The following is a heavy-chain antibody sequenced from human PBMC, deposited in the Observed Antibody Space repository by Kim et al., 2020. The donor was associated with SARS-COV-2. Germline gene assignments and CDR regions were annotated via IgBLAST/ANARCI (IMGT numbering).Heavy chain of an antibody. Sequence: GESLKISCRGSGYSFTGYWIVWVRQMPGKGLEWMGIIYPGDSDTRYSPSFQGQVTISADKSIDTAYLQWSSLRASDTAVYFCARLEGWEILPRYYFHYWGQGTLVTVSS. CDR2: IYPGDSDT. D-gene: IGHD1-26*01. V-gene: IGHV5-51*01. CDR3: ARLEGWEILPRYYFHY. CDR1: GYSFTGYW. J-gene: IGHJ4*02.